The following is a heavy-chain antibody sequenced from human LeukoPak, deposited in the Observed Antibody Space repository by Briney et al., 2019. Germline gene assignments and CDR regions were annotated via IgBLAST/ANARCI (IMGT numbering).Heavy chain of an antibody. CDR1: GFTFSSYW. V-gene: IGHV3-7*01. Sequence: GGSLRLSCAASGFTFSSYWMSWVRQAPGKGLEWVTNTKRDGSEKYYVDSVKGRFTISRDNAKNSLYLQMNSLRAEDTAVYYCASTIAAAGPDAFDIWGQGTMVTVSS. D-gene: IGHD6-13*01. CDR3: ASTIAAAGPDAFDI. CDR2: TKRDGSEK. J-gene: IGHJ3*02.